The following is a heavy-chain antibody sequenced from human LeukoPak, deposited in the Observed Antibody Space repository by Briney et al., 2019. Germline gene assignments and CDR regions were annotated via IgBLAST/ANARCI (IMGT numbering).Heavy chain of an antibody. V-gene: IGHV4-4*09. Sequence: SETLSLTCTVSGGSISYYYWSWIRQPPGKGLEWIGYVYTSGSTNYNPSLKSRVTISVDTPKNQFSPKLNSVTAADTAVYYCARGFSSGWSDYWGQGTLVTVSS. CDR1: GGSISYYY. CDR3: ARGFSSGWSDY. CDR2: VYTSGST. D-gene: IGHD6-19*01. J-gene: IGHJ4*02.